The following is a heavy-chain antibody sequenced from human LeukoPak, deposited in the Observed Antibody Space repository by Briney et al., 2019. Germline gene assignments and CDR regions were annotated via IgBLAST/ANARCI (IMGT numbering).Heavy chain of an antibody. J-gene: IGHJ4*02. CDR3: AVYYYDNSGYLTFDY. CDR1: GYSFTTYW. D-gene: IGHD3-22*01. Sequence: EALKISCKGSGYSFTTYWIAWLRQMPGKGLEWMGIIYPGDSNTRYSPSFQGQVIISADKSISTAYLQWSSLKASDTAMYYCAVYYYDNSGYLTFDYWGQGTLVTVSS. CDR2: IYPGDSNT. V-gene: IGHV5-51*01.